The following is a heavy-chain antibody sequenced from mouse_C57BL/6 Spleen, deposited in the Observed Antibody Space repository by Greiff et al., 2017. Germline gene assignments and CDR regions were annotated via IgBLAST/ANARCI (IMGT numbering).Heavy chain of an antibody. J-gene: IGHJ3*01. CDR1: GFSLTSYG. CDR2: IWRGGST. CDR3: AKDSSGPGY. V-gene: IGHV2-5*01. D-gene: IGHD3-2*02. Sequence: VQLQQSGPGLVQPSQSLSITCPVSGFSLTSYGVHWVRQSPGKGLEWLGVIWRGGSTDYNAAFMSRLSITTDNAKSQVFLKMNSLQADDTAIYYCAKDSSGPGYWGQGTLVTVSA.